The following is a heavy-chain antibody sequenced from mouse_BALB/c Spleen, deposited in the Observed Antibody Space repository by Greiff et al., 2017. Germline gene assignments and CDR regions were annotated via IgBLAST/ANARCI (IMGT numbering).Heavy chain of an antibody. Sequence: EVKLMESGGGLVQPGGSLKLSCAASGFTFSSYGMSWVRQTPDKRLELVATINSNGGSTYYPDSVKGRFTISRDNAKNTLYLQMSSLKSEDTAMYYCARDEGLRRYYDAMDYWGQGTSVTVSS. CDR2: INSNGGST. D-gene: IGHD2-4*01. CDR1: GFTFSSYG. V-gene: IGHV5-6-3*01. J-gene: IGHJ4*01. CDR3: ARDEGLRRYYDAMDY.